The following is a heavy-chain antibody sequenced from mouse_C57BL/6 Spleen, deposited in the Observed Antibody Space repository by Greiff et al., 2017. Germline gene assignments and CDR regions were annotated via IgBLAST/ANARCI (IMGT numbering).Heavy chain of an antibody. Sequence: QVQLQQSGAELARPGASVKLSCKASGYTFTSYGISWVKQRTGQGLEWIGEIYPRSGNTYYNEKFKGKATLTADKSSSTAYMELRSLTSEDSAVYFCARWEGVGYYLDYWGQGTTLTVSS. J-gene: IGHJ2*01. CDR1: GYTFTSYG. V-gene: IGHV1-81*01. D-gene: IGHD1-3*01. CDR3: ARWEGVGYYLDY. CDR2: IYPRSGNT.